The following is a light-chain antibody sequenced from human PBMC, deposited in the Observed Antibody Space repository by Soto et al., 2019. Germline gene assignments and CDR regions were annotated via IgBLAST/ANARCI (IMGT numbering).Light chain of an antibody. CDR2: DVS. CDR1: SSDVGGYNY. J-gene: IGLJ1*01. Sequence: QRALTQPASGSRSPGQSITIFYTGTSSDVGGYNYVSWYQQHPGKAPKFMIYDVSNRPSGVSNRFSGSKSGNTASLTISGLLAEDEADYYCSSYITSNTRRIVFGTGTKVTVL. V-gene: IGLV2-14*01. CDR3: SSYITSNTRRIV.